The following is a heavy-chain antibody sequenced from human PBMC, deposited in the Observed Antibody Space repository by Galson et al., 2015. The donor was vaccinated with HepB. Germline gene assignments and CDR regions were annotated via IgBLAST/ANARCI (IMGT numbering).Heavy chain of an antibody. D-gene: IGHD3-10*01. CDR2: ISGSGGST. V-gene: IGHV3-23*01. CDR3: AKGSMVRGVIIKSEYFQH. Sequence: SLRLSCAASGFTFSGYAMSWVRQAPGKGLEWVSAISGSGGSTYYADSVKGRFTISRDNSKNTLYLQMNSLRAEDTAVYYCAKGSMVRGVIIKSEYFQHWGQGTLVTVSS. J-gene: IGHJ1*01. CDR1: GFTFSGYA.